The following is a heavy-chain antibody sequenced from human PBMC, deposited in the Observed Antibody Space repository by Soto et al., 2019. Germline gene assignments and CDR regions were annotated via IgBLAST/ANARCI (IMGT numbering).Heavy chain of an antibody. V-gene: IGHV3-30*18. J-gene: IGHJ6*02. CDR2: ISYDGSNK. CDR3: AKDSGGYAYGMDV. Sequence: QVQLLESGGGVVQPGRSLRLSCAASGFTFSSYGMHWVRQAPGKGLEWVAVISYDGSNKYYADSVKGRFTISRDNSKSTLYLQMNSLRAEDTAVYYCAKDSGGYAYGMDVWGQGTTVTVSS. D-gene: IGHD5-12*01. CDR1: GFTFSSYG.